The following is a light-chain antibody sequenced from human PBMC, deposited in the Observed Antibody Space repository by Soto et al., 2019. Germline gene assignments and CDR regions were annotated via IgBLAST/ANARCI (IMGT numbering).Light chain of an antibody. CDR2: DVS. CDR3: SSYTSSSNLKGWV. V-gene: IGLV2-14*01. Sequence: QSALTQPASVSGSPGQSITISCTGTSSDVGGYNYVSWYQQHPGKAPKLMIYDVSNRPSGVSNRFAGSKSGNTASLTISGLQAEDEADYYCSSYTSSSNLKGWVFGGGTKLTVL. J-gene: IGLJ3*02. CDR1: SSDVGGYNY.